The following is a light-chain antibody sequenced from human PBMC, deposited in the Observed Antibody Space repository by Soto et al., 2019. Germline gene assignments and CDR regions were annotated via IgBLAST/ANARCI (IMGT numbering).Light chain of an antibody. CDR2: DAS. J-gene: IGKJ4*01. Sequence: EIVLTQSPATLSLSPGERATLSCRASQSVSSYLAWYQQKPGQAPRLLIYDASNRATGIPARFSGSGSGTDFTLTISSLEPEDFEVYYCQQYGSSPRAFGGGTKVDIK. V-gene: IGKV3-11*01. CDR1: QSVSSY. CDR3: QQYGSSPRA.